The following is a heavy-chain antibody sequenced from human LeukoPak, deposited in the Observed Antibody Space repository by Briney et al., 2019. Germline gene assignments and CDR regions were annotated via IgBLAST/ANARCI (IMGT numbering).Heavy chain of an antibody. D-gene: IGHD6-6*01. J-gene: IGHJ5*02. V-gene: IGHV1-69*13. CDR3: AVDSSSSYGWFDP. CDR1: GGTFSSYA. Sequence: ASVKVSCKASGGTFSSYAISWVRQAPGQGLEWMGGIIPIFGTANYAQKFQGRVTITADESTSTAYMELSSLRSEDTAVYYCAVDSSSSYGWFDPWGQGTLVTVSS. CDR2: IIPIFGTA.